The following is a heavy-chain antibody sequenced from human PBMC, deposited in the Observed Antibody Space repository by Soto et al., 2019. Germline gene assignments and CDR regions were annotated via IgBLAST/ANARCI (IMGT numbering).Heavy chain of an antibody. CDR3: ATGIAAYYGMDV. D-gene: IGHD6-13*01. V-gene: IGHV1-8*01. CDR1: GYTFTSYD. J-gene: IGHJ6*02. CDR2: MNPNSGNT. Sequence: ASVKVSCKASGYTFTSYDINWVRQATGQGLEWMGWMNPNSGNTGDAQKFQGRVTMTRNTSISTAYMELSSLRSEDTAVYYCATGIAAYYGMDVWGQGTTVTVSS.